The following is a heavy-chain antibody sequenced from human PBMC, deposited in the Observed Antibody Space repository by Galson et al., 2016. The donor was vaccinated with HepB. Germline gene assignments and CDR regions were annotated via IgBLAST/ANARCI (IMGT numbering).Heavy chain of an antibody. CDR1: GYSFTKYA. Sequence: SVKVSCKASGYSFTKYAVHWVRRAPGQGYEWMGWINEANRDTKYSPKFKGRVTMTSDTFASTAYLELSSLTSEDTAIYYCARALEAAAGTNFYYFGMDVWGQGTTVIVSS. J-gene: IGHJ6*02. D-gene: IGHD6-13*01. CDR3: ARALEAAAGTNFYYFGMDV. CDR2: INEANRDT. V-gene: IGHV1-3*01.